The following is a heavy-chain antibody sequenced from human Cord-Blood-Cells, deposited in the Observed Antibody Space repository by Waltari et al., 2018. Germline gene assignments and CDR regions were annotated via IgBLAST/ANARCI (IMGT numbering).Heavy chain of an antibody. V-gene: IGHV7-4-1*02. CDR3: AVLVVGVDAFDI. D-gene: IGHD2-15*01. J-gene: IGHJ3*02. CDR2: INTNTGNP. Sequence: QVQLVQSGSELKKPGASVKVSCKASGYTFTSYAMNWVRQAPGQGLEWMGWINTNTGNPTYAQGFTGRFFFSLDTSGSTAYLQISSLKAEDTAVYYCAVLVVGVDAFDIWGQGTMVTVSS. CDR1: GYTFTSYA.